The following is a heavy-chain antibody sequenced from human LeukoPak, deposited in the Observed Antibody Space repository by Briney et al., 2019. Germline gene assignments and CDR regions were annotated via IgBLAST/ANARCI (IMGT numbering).Heavy chain of an antibody. CDR1: GYTFTSYY. D-gene: IGHD3-16*01. Sequence: SCTASGYTFTSYYMHWVRQGPGKGLEWVALIWFDGSNKYYADSVKGRFTISRDNSKNTLYLQITSLRAEDTAVYYCARENDQGFDYWGQGTLVTVSS. V-gene: IGHV3-33*01. J-gene: IGHJ4*02. CDR2: IWFDGSNK. CDR3: ARENDQGFDY.